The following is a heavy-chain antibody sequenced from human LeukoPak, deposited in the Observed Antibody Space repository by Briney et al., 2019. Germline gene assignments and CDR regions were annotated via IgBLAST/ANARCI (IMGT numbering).Heavy chain of an antibody. CDR2: IRSDSSTK. Sequence: PGGSLRLSCAGSGFSISNYGMHWVRQAPGKGREWRSYIRSDSSTKYYADSVEGRFTISRDNAQNSLYLQMNSLRDEDSGVYLCARGYSMWHRDLDLWGEGTSVTVPS. V-gene: IGHV3-48*02. CDR3: ARGYSMWHRDLDL. J-gene: IGHJ3*01. D-gene: IGHD5-18*01. CDR1: GFSISNYG.